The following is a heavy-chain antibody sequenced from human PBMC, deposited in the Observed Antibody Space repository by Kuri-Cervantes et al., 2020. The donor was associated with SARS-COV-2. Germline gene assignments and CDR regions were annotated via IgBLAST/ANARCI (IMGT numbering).Heavy chain of an antibody. CDR2: INPNSGGT. D-gene: IGHD3-22*01. J-gene: IGHJ4*02. CDR3: ARAGYDSSGYYYYFDY. V-gene: IGHV1-2*04. CDR1: GYTFTSYG. Sequence: ASVKVSCKASGYTFTSYGISWVRQAPGQGLEWMGWINPNSGGTNYAQKFQGWVTMTRDTSISTAYMELSRLRSDDTAVYYCARAGYDSSGYYYYFDYWGRGILVTVSS.